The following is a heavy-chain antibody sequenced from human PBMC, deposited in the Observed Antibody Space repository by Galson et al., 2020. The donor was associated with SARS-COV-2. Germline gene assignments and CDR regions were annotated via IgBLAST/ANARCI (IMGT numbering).Heavy chain of an antibody. Sequence: SETLSLTCAVSGGSISSGGYSWTWIRQPPGKALEWIGYIYQSGATHYNPSLKSRLTISMDRFKNQLSLDLRSVNVADSAVYYCARRYTYGLSPYWYFDLWGPGTLVTVSS. CDR3: ARRYTYGLSPYWYFDL. CDR1: GGSISSGGYS. D-gene: IGHD5-18*01. V-gene: IGHV4-30-2*01. CDR2: IYQSGAT. J-gene: IGHJ2*01.